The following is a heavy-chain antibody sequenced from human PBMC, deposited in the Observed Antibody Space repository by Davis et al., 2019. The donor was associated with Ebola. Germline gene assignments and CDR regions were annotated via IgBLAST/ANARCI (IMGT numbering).Heavy chain of an antibody. CDR2: IYPSGST. D-gene: IGHD6-6*01. J-gene: IGHJ4*02. CDR1: GGSLYSGSFY. Sequence: PSDTLSLTCTISGGSLYSGSFYWTWIRQPAGKGLEWIGQIYPSGSTNYNPTLKSRAIMSVDTSKNQFSLKLSSVTAADTAVYYCATNSTSSGFDHWGQGARVTVSS. V-gene: IGHV4-61*09. CDR3: ATNSTSSGFDH.